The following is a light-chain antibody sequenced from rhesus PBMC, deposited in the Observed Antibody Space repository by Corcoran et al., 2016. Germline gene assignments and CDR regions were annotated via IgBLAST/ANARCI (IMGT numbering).Light chain of an antibody. CDR3: QQGNTNPLT. CDR2: YAN. V-gene: IGKV1-32*02. Sequence: DIQMSQSPPSLSASVGDRVTITCRASQGIHNYLNWYPQKPGTAPKLLISYANNLASGVPSRFSGSGSWTDFTLTISSLQPEDFATYYCQQGNTNPLTFGGGTKVEIK. J-gene: IGKJ4*01. CDR1: QGIHNY.